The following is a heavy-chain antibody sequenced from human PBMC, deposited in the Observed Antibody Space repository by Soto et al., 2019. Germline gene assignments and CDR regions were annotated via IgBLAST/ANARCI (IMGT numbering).Heavy chain of an antibody. J-gene: IGHJ3*02. Sequence: GGSLRLSCAASGFTFSSYDMHWVRQATGKGLEWVSAIGTAGDTYYPGSVKGRFTISRENAKNSLYLQMNSLRAEDTAVYYCAPDIVVVVAATDDAFDIWGQGTMVTVSS. CDR3: APDIVVVVAATDDAFDI. D-gene: IGHD2-15*01. CDR2: IGTAGDT. CDR1: GFTFSSYD. V-gene: IGHV3-13*01.